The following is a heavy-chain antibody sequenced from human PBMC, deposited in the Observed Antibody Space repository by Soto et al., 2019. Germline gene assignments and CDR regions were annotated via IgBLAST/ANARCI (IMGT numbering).Heavy chain of an antibody. Sequence: VQLMQSGAEVKKPGSSVKVSCKASGGTFSSHAINWVRHAPGQGLEWMGGVISLFGTANYAHNFKGRVTMTADQSTSTAYMELNSLRSDDTAVYYCAREVGYGDFSAALLDWGQGTLVTGSS. CDR2: VISLFGTA. CDR1: GGTFSSHA. V-gene: IGHV1-69*01. J-gene: IGHJ4*02. D-gene: IGHD4-17*01. CDR3: AREVGYGDFSAALLD.